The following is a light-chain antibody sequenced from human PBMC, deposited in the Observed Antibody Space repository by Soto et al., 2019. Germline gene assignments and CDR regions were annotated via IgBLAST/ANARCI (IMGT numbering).Light chain of an antibody. CDR1: RSVSSTY. CDR3: QQRINWPPD. J-gene: IGKJ5*01. V-gene: IGKV3D-20*02. Sequence: EIVLTQSPGTLSLSPGEGATLSCRASRSVSSTYLAWYQQKPGQAPRLLIYGASFRATGIPDRFSGSGSGTDFTLTISRLEPEDFAVYYCQQRINWPPDFGQGTRLEIK. CDR2: GAS.